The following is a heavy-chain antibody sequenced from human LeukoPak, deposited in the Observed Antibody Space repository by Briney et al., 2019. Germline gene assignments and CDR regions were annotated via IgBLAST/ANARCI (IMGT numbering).Heavy chain of an antibody. J-gene: IGHJ4*02. CDR3: ARDDRIAVAGSFDY. V-gene: IGHV3-48*03. CDR2: ISSSGSTI. Sequence: GGSLRLSCAASGFTFSSYEMNWVRQAPGKGLEWVSYISSSGSTIYYADSVKGRFTIPRDNAKNSLYLQMNSLRAEDTAVYYCARDDRIAVAGSFDYWGQGTLVTVSS. D-gene: IGHD6-19*01. CDR1: GFTFSSYE.